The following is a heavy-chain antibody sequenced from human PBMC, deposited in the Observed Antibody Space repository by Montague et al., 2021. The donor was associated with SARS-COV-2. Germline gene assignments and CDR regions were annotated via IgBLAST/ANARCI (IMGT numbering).Heavy chain of an antibody. J-gene: IGHJ5*01. Sequence: SETLSLTCAVYGGSVIGYYWSWIRQPPGKGLEWVGEVNHNGSTNSNPSLKSRVTISVDTSKNQFSLRLSSVTAADTAVYYCARGSGCSGVSCSSDWFPWYECAIDVWGQGTMVTVSS. CDR2: VNHNGST. CDR1: GGSVIGYY. D-gene: IGHD2-15*01. CDR3: ARGSGCSGVSCSSDWFPWYECAIDV. V-gene: IGHV4-34*01.